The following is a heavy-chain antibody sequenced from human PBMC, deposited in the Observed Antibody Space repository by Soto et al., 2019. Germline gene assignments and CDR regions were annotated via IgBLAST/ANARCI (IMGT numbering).Heavy chain of an antibody. V-gene: IGHV3-74*01. CDR1: GFTFSSYW. D-gene: IGHD6-19*01. CDR2: INSDGSST. Sequence: EVPLVESGGDLVQPGGSLRLSCAASGFTFSSYWMHWVRQAPGKGLVWVSRINSDGSSTSYADSVKGRFTISRDNAKNTLYLQMNSLRAEDTAVYYCAVAVAGPTAIGYWGQGTLVTVSS. J-gene: IGHJ4*02. CDR3: AVAVAGPTAIGY.